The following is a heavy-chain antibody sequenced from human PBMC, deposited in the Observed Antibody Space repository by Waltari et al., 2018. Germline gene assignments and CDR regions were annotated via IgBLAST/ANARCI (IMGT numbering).Heavy chain of an antibody. CDR2: TSPDGFNK. CDR1: GFSISKYA. Sequence: QVQLVESGGGVVQSGRSLRLSCAASGFSISKYAVHWVRQAPGKGLEGVGVTSPDGFNKYYADSVQGRFTISRDRSLQMSALRSEDTAVYYCARGGSDRAPLDYWGRGTLVTVSS. D-gene: IGHD1-1*01. J-gene: IGHJ4*02. V-gene: IGHV3-30*15. CDR3: ARGGSDRAPLDY.